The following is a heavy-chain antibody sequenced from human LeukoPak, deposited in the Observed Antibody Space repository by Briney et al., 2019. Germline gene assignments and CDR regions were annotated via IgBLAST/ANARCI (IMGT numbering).Heavy chain of an antibody. CDR2: INPNSGDT. V-gene: IGHV1-2*02. CDR3: ARWDGYSSSPDY. Sequence: ASVKVSCKVSGYTLTELSMHWLRQAPGQGLEWMGWINPNSGDTGYARKFQGRVTMTRDMSISTIYMELTRLRSDDTALYYCARWDGYSSSPDYWGQGTLVTVSS. D-gene: IGHD6-13*01. J-gene: IGHJ4*02. CDR1: GYTLTELS.